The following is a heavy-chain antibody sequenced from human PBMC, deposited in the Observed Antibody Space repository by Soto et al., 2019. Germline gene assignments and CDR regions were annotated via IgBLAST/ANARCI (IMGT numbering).Heavy chain of an antibody. D-gene: IGHD2-15*01. CDR1: GFTFSNYG. Sequence: EVQLLESGGGLVQPGRSLRLSCAASGFTFSNYGMKWVRQAPGKGLEWVSGIEGIGSSTYYADSVKGRFTISRDNSKNTLFLQMNSLRAEDTALYYCAGGLDYWGQGTLVTVSS. CDR3: AGGLDY. CDR2: IEGIGSST. V-gene: IGHV3-23*01. J-gene: IGHJ4*02.